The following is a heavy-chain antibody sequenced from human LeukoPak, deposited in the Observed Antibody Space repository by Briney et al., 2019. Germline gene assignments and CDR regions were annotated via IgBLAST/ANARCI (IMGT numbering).Heavy chain of an antibody. D-gene: IGHD6-6*01. V-gene: IGHV4-39*07. CDR2: IYWGGTT. Sequence: NPSETLSLTCTVSGDSIRKSRYYWGWKRQPPGKGREWIVSIYWGGTTYYNPAMKSRITISVYKSKNQFSLKVTSVTAADTAVYYCARDPISSSDSDYWGQGTLVTVSS. CDR3: ARDPISSSDSDY. J-gene: IGHJ4*02. CDR1: GDSIRKSRYY.